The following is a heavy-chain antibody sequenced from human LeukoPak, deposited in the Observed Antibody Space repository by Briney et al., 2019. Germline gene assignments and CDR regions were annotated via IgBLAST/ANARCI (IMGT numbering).Heavy chain of an antibody. D-gene: IGHD3-3*01. V-gene: IGHV4-59*01. CDR1: GGSISSYY. CDR2: IYYSGNT. CDR3: ARGGGFFSGSYTLVDT. Sequence: SETLSLICTVSGGSISSYYWTWIRQPPGKGLEWIGYIYYSGNTNYNPSLKSRVTMSVDTSKNQFSLMLSSVTAADTAVYYCARGGGFFSGSYTLVDTWGQGSLVTVSS. J-gene: IGHJ5*02.